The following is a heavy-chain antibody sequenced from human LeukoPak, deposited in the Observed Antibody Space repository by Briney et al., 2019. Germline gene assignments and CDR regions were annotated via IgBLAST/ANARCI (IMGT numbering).Heavy chain of an antibody. CDR3: ARDRIVVVPAAMGFDY. CDR2: INPNSGGT. Sequence: ASVKVSCKPSGYTFTRYYMHWGRQAPGQRLEWMRWINPNSGGTNYAQKFQGRVTMTRDTSISTAYMELSRLRSDDTAVYYCARDRIVVVPAAMGFDYWGQGTLVTVSS. CDR1: GYTFTRYY. J-gene: IGHJ4*02. V-gene: IGHV1-2*02. D-gene: IGHD2-2*01.